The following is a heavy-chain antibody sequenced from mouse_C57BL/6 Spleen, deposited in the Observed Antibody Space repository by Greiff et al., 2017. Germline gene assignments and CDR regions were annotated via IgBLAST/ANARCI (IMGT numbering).Heavy chain of an antibody. CDR2: INPDSGST. CDR3: ARYSNSFDY. Sequence: VQLQQPGAELVKPGASVKMSCKASGYTFTSYWITWVKQRPGQGLEWIGDINPDSGSTNYNEKFKSKATLTVDTSSSTAYMQLSSLTSEDSAVYCCARYSNSFDYWGEGTTLTVSS. D-gene: IGHD2-5*01. CDR1: GYTFTSYW. V-gene: IGHV1-55*01. J-gene: IGHJ2*01.